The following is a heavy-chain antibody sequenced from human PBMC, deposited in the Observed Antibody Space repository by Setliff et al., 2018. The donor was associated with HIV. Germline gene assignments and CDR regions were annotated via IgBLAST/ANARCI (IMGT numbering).Heavy chain of an antibody. CDR1: GYSISSGHY. D-gene: IGHD5-12*01. Sequence: SETLSLTCAVSGYSISSGHYWGWIRQPPGKGLEWIGSIYHSGTTYDNPSLKSRVTISVDTSKNQLSLKLSAVTAADTAVYYCARHGAYEAYYDYMDVWGKGTTVTAP. CDR3: ARHGAYEAYYDYMDV. V-gene: IGHV4-38-2*01. CDR2: IYHSGTT. J-gene: IGHJ6*03.